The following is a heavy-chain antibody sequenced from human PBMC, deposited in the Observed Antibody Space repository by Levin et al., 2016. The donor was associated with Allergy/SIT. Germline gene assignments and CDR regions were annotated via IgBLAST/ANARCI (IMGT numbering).Heavy chain of an antibody. CDR2: IKPDGSEQ. V-gene: IGHV3-7*01. J-gene: IGHJ3*02. CDR1: GFTFSNYW. Sequence: GGSLRLSCAASGFTFSNYWMSWVRQAPGKGLEWVANIKPDGSEQFYVDSVRGRFTISRDNAKNSLFLQVNSVRVEDTAVYYCARDNGSDWYKDAFDIWGQGTMVTVSS. CDR3: ARDNGSDWYKDAFDI. D-gene: IGHD6-19*01.